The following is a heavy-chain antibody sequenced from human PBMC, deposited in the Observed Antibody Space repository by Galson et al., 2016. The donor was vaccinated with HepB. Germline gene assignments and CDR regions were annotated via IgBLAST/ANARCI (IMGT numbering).Heavy chain of an antibody. CDR1: GFTFNSYN. D-gene: IGHD4-23*01. CDR3: TRAYVGKARRGTYWYFDL. J-gene: IGHJ2*01. Sequence: SLLLPCAAPGFTFNSYNMNWVRQAPGTGLEWVSSITSSSNYIYYADSVRGRFTISRDNAKNSLHLQMNSLRAEDTAVYYCTRAYVGKARRGTYWYFDLWGRGTLVTVSS. V-gene: IGHV3-21*01. CDR2: ITSSSNYI.